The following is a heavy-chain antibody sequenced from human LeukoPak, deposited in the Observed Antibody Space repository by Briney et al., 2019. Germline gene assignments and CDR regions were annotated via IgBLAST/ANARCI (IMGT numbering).Heavy chain of an antibody. CDR3: AKVRDSSGYYSRDAFDI. CDR2: ISGSGGST. J-gene: IGHJ3*02. V-gene: IGHV3-23*01. Sequence: GGSLRLSCTASGFTFSNAWMSWVRQAPGKGLEWVSAISGSGGSTYYADSVKGRFTISRDNSKNTLYLQMNSLRAEDTAVYYCAKVRDSSGYYSRDAFDIWGQGTMVTVSS. CDR1: GFTFSNAW. D-gene: IGHD3-22*01.